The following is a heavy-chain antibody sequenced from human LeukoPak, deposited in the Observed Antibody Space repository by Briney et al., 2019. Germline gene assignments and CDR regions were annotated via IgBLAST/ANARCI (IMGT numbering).Heavy chain of an antibody. J-gene: IGHJ6*03. CDR2: IYYSGST. D-gene: IGHD6-6*01. Sequence: PSETLSLTCTVSGGSISSSSYYWGWIRQPPGKGLEWIGSIYYSGSTYYNPSLKSRVTISVDTSKNQFSLKLSSVTAADTAVYYCASLGGIAARPENGVGYYYMDVWGKGTTVTVSS. CDR3: ASLGGIAARPENGVGYYYMDV. CDR1: GGSISSSSYY. V-gene: IGHV4-39*01.